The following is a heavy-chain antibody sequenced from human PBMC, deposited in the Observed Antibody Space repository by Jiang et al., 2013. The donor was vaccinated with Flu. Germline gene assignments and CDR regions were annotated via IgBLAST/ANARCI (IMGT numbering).Heavy chain of an antibody. CDR1: GGTFTRYA. CDR2: ITPKFGTP. V-gene: IGHV1-69*06. CDR3: ARVYYSYGNYYYMDV. D-gene: IGHD5-18*01. Sequence: SGAEVRKPGSSVRVSCKASGGTFTRYAFGWVRQAPGQGLEWMGGITPKFGTPDYAQRLQGRVTISADKSTSTAYMELSSLRSEDTAVYFCARVYYSYGNYYYMDVWGKGTTVAVSS. J-gene: IGHJ6*03.